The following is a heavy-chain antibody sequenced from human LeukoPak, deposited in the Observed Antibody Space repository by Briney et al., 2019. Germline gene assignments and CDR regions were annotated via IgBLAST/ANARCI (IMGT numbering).Heavy chain of an antibody. CDR2: IYHSGST. V-gene: IGHV4-38-2*02. Sequence: SETLSLTCTVSGYSISSGYYWGRIRQPPGKGLEWIGSIYHSGSTNYNPSLKSRVPISVDTSKNQFSLKLSSVTAADTAVYYCARRPTDRGYSYLGGVKYSGSYYSATRGPFDYWGQGTLVTVSS. D-gene: IGHD1-26*01. CDR3: ARRPTDRGYSYLGGVKYSGSYYSATRGPFDY. CDR1: GYSISSGYY. J-gene: IGHJ4*02.